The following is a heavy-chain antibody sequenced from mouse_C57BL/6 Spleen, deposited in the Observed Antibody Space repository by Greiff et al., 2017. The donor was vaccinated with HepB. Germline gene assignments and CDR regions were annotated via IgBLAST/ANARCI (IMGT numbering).Heavy chain of an antibody. V-gene: IGHV1-26*01. CDR2: INPNNGGT. D-gene: IGHD1-1*01. Sequence: EVQLQQSGPELVKPGASVKISCKASGYTFTDYYMNWVKQSHGKSLEWIGDINPNNGGTSYNQKFKGKATLTVDKSSSTAYMELRSLTSADSAVYDCARAMGSSYKGYAMDYWGQGTSVTVSS. J-gene: IGHJ4*01. CDR1: GYTFTDYY. CDR3: ARAMGSSYKGYAMDY.